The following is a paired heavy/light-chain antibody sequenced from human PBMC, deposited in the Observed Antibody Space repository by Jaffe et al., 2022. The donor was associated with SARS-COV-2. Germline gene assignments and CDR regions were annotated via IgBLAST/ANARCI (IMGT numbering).Light chain of an antibody. V-gene: IGLV1-51*02. Sequence: QSVLTQPPSVSAAPGQKVTISCSGSSSNIGNNYVSWYQQLPGTAPKLLIYEDNKRPSGIPDRFSGSRSGTSATLGITGLQTGDEADYYCGTWDSGLSPGGVFGGGTKLTVL. CDR1: SSNIGNNY. CDR2: EDN. J-gene: IGLJ3*02. CDR3: GTWDSGLSPGGV.
Heavy chain of an antibody. CDR2: IYSGGST. V-gene: IGHV3-53*01. Sequence: EVQLVESGGGLIQPGGSLRLSCAASGFTVSSDYMTWVRQAPGKGLEWVSVIYSGGSTYYADSVKGRFTISRDNSKNTLYLQMNSLRAEDTAVYYCARSPYCINGVCYFRWYFDYWGQGTLVTVSS. D-gene: IGHD2-8*01. CDR1: GFTVSSDY. CDR3: ARSPYCINGVCYFRWYFDY. J-gene: IGHJ4*02.